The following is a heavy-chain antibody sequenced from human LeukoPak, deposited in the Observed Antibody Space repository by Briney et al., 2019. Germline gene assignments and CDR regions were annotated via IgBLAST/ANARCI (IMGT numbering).Heavy chain of an antibody. J-gene: IGHJ4*02. CDR2: ISYDGSNK. CDR3: AKVGQWLVPGDY. D-gene: IGHD6-19*01. Sequence: GGSLRLSCAASGSTFSSYGMHWVRQAPGKGLEWVAVISYDGSNKYYADSVKGRFTISRDNSKNTLYLQMNSLRAEDTAVYYCAKVGQWLVPGDYWGQGTLVTVSS. V-gene: IGHV3-30*18. CDR1: GSTFSSYG.